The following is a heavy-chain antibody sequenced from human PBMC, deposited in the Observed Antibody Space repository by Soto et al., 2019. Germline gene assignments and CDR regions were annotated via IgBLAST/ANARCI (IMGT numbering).Heavy chain of an antibody. Sequence: QVQLVESGGGVVQPGRSLRLSCAASGFTFTTCGMHWVRQAPGKGLEWVALISHDGSNKYYAESVKGRFTISRDNSKKTLNLQMNSLRAEDTAVYYCASNYYDFWSGYYDYYYLDVWGKGTTVTVSS. CDR1: GFTFTTCG. CDR3: ASNYYDFWSGYYDYYYLDV. CDR2: ISHDGSNK. D-gene: IGHD3-3*01. V-gene: IGHV3-30*03. J-gene: IGHJ6*03.